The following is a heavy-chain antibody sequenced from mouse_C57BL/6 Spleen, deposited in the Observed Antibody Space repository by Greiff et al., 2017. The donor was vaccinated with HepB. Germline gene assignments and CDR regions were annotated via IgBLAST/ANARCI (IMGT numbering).Heavy chain of an antibody. CDR1: GFTFSSYA. D-gene: IGHD2-5*01. CDR3: ARDDSNYERDYAMDY. Sequence: EVKVVESGGGLVKPGGSLKLSCAASGFTFSSYAMSWVRQTPEKRLEWVATISDGGSYTYYPDNVKGRFTISRDNAKNNLYLQMIHLKSEATALYYWARDDSNYERDYAMDYWGQGTSVTVSS. V-gene: IGHV5-4*03. J-gene: IGHJ4*01. CDR2: ISDGGSYT.